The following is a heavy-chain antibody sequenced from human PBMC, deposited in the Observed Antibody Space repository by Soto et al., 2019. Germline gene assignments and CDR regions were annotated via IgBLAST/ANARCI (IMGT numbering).Heavy chain of an antibody. D-gene: IGHD3-16*01. V-gene: IGHV4-31*03. Sequence: SETLSLTCTVSGGSISSGGYYWSWIRQHPGKGLEWIGYIYYSGSTYYNPSLKSRVTISVDTSKNQFSLKLSSVTAADTAVYYCARVVTNGVIQGWFDPWGQGTLVTVSS. CDR3: ARVVTNGVIQGWFDP. J-gene: IGHJ5*02. CDR1: GGSISSGGYY. CDR2: IYYSGST.